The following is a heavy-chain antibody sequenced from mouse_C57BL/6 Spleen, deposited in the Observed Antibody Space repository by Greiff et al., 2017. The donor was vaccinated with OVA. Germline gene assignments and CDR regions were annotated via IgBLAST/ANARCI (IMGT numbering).Heavy chain of an antibody. CDR3: ARRDEGSSYDAMDD. D-gene: IGHD1-1*01. CDR1: GYTFTDYN. Sequence: VQLQQSGPELVKPGASVKIPCKASGYTFTDYNMDWVKQSHGKSLEWIGDINPNNGGTIYNQKFKGKATLTVDKSSSTAYMELRSLTSEDTAVYDCARRDEGSSYDAMDDWGKGTSVTVSS. V-gene: IGHV1-18*01. J-gene: IGHJ4*01. CDR2: INPNNGGT.